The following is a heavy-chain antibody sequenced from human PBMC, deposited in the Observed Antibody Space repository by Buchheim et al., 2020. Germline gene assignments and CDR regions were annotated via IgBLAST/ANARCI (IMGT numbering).Heavy chain of an antibody. V-gene: IGHV3-23*01. CDR2: IRGNGGSI. CDR3: AKSPRWELLDD. D-gene: IGHD1-26*01. CDR1: GFTFSVYA. Sequence: EVQLLESGGGWIQPGGSLRLSCAASGFTFSVYAMTWVRQAPGKGLERVSAIRGNGGSIYYADSVKGRFTISRDNYRHILFLQMNSLRAEDTAVYYCAKSPRWELLDDWGQGAL. J-gene: IGHJ4*02.